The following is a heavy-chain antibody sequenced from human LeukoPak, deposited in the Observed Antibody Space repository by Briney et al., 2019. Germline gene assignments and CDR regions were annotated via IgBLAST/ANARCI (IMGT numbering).Heavy chain of an antibody. CDR3: ARGTDYYDSSGYKPGYFDL. V-gene: IGHV1-2*02. CDR1: GGTLSNYA. D-gene: IGHD3-22*01. J-gene: IGHJ2*01. CDR2: INPNSGGT. Sequence: ASVKVSCKASGGTLSNYAIYWVRQAPEQGLEWMGWINPNSGGTNYAQKFQGRVTMTRDTSISTAYMELSRLRSDDTAVYYCARGTDYYDSSGYKPGYFDLWGRGTLVTVSS.